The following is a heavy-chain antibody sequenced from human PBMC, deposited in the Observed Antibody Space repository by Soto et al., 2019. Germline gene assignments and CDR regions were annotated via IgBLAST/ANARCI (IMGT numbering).Heavy chain of an antibody. J-gene: IGHJ3*02. CDR3: AHRGEVATIISDAFDI. CDR2: IYWDDDK. D-gene: IGHD5-12*01. V-gene: IGHV2-5*02. CDR1: GISLSTDAVG. Sequence: QITLKESGTTLVKPTQTLTLTCTFSGISLSTDAVGVAWIRQPPGKALEWLALIYWDDDKRYSPSLKSRLTIIKDTSKNQVVLTMTNMDPVDTATYYCAHRGEVATIISDAFDIWGPGTAVTVSS.